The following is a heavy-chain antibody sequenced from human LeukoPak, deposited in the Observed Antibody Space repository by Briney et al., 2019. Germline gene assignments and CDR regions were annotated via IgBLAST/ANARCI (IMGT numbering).Heavy chain of an antibody. Sequence: GASVKVSCKASGYTFTSYYMHWVRQAPGQGLEWIGIINPSGGSTSYAQKFQGRVTMTRDTSTSTVYMELSSLRSDDTAVYYCTRESGSYHGNDYWGQGTLVTVSS. CDR3: TRESGSYHGNDY. CDR2: INPSGGST. J-gene: IGHJ4*02. V-gene: IGHV1-46*01. D-gene: IGHD1-26*01. CDR1: GYTFTSYY.